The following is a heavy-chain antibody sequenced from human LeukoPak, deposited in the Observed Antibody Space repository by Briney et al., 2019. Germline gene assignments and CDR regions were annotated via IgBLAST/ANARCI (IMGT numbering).Heavy chain of an antibody. J-gene: IGHJ3*02. CDR3: ARGGNWNLVAFDI. CDR2: IIPIFGTA. D-gene: IGHD1-20*01. Sequence: GASVKVSCKASGGTFSSYAISLVRQAPGQGLEWMGGIIPIFGTANYAQKFQGRVTITTDESTSTAYMELSSLRSEDTAVYYCARGGNWNLVAFDIWGQGTMVTVSS. CDR1: GGTFSSYA. V-gene: IGHV1-69*05.